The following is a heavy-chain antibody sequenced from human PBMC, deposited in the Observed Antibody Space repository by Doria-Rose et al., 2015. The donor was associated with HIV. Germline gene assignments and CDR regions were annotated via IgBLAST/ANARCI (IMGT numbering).Heavy chain of an antibody. CDR2: IFSDDER. V-gene: IGHV2-26*01. D-gene: IGHD6-13*01. J-gene: IGHJ4*02. CDR1: GVSLSSPGMG. CDR3: ARIKSSRWYHKYYFDS. Sequence: SGPVLVKPTETLTLTCTVSGVSLSSPGMGVSWIFQPPGKALEWLANIFSDDERSYKTSLKSRLTISRGTSKSQVFLTMTDMGPVDTATHYCARIKSSRWYHKYYFDSWGQGTLVIVSA.